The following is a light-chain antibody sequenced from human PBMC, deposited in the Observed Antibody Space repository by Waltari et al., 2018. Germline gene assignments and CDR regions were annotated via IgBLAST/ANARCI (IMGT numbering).Light chain of an antibody. CDR1: GSNLGAGYD. J-gene: IGLJ2*01. CDR2: CTS. Sequence: QSVLTQPPSVSGAPGQRVSISCTGSGSNLGAGYDVHSSQQHPGKAPKLPIYCTSKRPPGVPVRFFGSQSGTSASPASTALQAEEEAEYYSQSYDPGLSVVFGGGTKLTVL. V-gene: IGLV1-40*01. CDR3: QSYDPGLSVV.